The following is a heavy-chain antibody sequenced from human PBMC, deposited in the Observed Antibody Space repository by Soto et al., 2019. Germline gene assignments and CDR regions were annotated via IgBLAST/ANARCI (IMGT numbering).Heavy chain of an antibody. D-gene: IGHD3-9*01. V-gene: IGHV4-61*01. CDR2: IYYSGST. CDR3: ARDILTGYGMDV. Sequence: PSETLSLTCTISGSSVSSGSYYWSWIRQPPGKGLEWIGYIYYSGSTNYNPSLKSRVTISVDTSKNQFSLKLSSVTAADTAVYYCARDILTGYGMDVWGQGTTVTVSS. CDR1: GSSVSSGSYY. J-gene: IGHJ6*02.